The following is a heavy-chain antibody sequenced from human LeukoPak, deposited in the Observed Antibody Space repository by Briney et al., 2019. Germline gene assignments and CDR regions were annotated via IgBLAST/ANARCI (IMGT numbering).Heavy chain of an antibody. J-gene: IGHJ4*02. CDR2: IIPTLGIA. Sequence: ASVKVSCKASGGTFSSYYITWVRQAPGQGLEWMGRIIPTLGIANYAQKFQGRVTITADKSTSTAYMELSSLRSEDTAVYYCAGEEERGVTVAGTAFDYWGQGTLVTVSS. D-gene: IGHD6-19*01. CDR3: AGEEERGVTVAGTAFDY. CDR1: GGTFSSYY. V-gene: IGHV1-69*04.